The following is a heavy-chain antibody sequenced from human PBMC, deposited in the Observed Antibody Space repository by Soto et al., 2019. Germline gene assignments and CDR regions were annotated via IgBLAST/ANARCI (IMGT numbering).Heavy chain of an antibody. J-gene: IGHJ6*02. CDR3: AREKIVVVPAAPYYDFWSGYEYYYYYYGMDV. CDR2: TRNKANSYTT. Sequence: SGGSLRLSCAASGFTFSDHYMDWVRQAPGKGLEWVGRTRNKANSYTTEYAASVKGRFTISRDDSKNSLYLQMNSLKTEDTAVYYCAREKIVVVPAAPYYDFWSGYEYYYYYYGMDVWGQGTTVTVSS. CDR1: GFTFSDHY. V-gene: IGHV3-72*01. D-gene: IGHD3-3*01.